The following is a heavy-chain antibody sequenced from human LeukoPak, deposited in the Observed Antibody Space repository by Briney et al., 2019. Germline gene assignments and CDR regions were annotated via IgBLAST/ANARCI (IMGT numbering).Heavy chain of an antibody. J-gene: IGHJ4*02. V-gene: IGHV4-39*01. CDR1: GGSISSSSYY. D-gene: IGHD2-15*01. CDR2: IYYSGST. CDR3: ARGSRVVVVAATTYYFDY. Sequence: SETLSLTCTVSGGSISSSSYYWGWIRQPPGKGLEWIGSIYYSGSTYYNPSLKSRVTISVDTSKNQFSLKLSSVTAADTAVYYCARGSRVVVVAATTYYFDYWGQGTLVTVSS.